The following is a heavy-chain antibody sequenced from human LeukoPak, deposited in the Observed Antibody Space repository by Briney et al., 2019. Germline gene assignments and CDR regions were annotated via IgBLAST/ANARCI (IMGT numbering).Heavy chain of an antibody. Sequence: ASVKVSCKASGYTFTGYGTSGVRPAPGQGLEWMGWISAYNGNTNYAQKLQGRVTMTTDTSTSTAYMELRSLRSDDTAVYYCARDQRRIVGAYYYYYGMDVWGQGTTVTVSS. CDR1: GYTFTGYG. CDR2: ISAYNGNT. V-gene: IGHV1-18*01. D-gene: IGHD1-26*01. J-gene: IGHJ6*02. CDR3: ARDQRRIVGAYYYYYGMDV.